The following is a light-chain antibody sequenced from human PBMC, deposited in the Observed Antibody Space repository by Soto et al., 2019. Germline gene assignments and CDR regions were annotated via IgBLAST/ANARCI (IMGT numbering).Light chain of an antibody. V-gene: IGLV2-14*01. CDR1: SSDIGGYNY. J-gene: IGLJ1*01. Sequence: QSVLTQPASVSGSPGQSIAISCTGTSSDIGGYNYVSWYQQHPGKAPNLIIYDVSNRPSGVSDRFSGSKSGNTASLTISGLQAVDEADYYCSSSISSSPYVFGTGTKVPVL. CDR3: SSSISSSPYV. CDR2: DVS.